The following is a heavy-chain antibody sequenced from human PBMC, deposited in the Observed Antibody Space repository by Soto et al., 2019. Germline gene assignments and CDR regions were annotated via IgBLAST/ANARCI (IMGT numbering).Heavy chain of an antibody. CDR1: GFTFSSYA. V-gene: IGHV3-30-3*01. D-gene: IGHD2-8*01. CDR2: ISYDGSNK. CDR3: ARDLLNIVLMQEGFRDVYYYYGMDV. Sequence: GGSLRLSCAASGFTFSSYAMHWVRQAPGKGLEWVAVISYDGSNKYYADSVKGRFTISRDNSKNTLYLQMNSLRAEDTAVYYCARDLLNIVLMQEGFRDVYYYYGMDVWGQGTTVTVSS. J-gene: IGHJ6*02.